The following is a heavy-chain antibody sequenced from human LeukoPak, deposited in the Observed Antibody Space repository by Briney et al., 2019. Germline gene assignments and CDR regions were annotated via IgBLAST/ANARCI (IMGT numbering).Heavy chain of an antibody. CDR3: ARVNFDSSGYYRNYYYYMDV. D-gene: IGHD3-22*01. CDR1: GGSISSDNW. Sequence: SGTLSLTCAVSGGSISSDNWWSWVRQSPGKGLQWIGEISHSGSINNNPSLKSRVTFSVDKSKNQFSLRLSSVTAADTAVYYCARVNFDSSGYYRNYYYYMDVWGKGTTVTVSS. V-gene: IGHV4-4*02. J-gene: IGHJ6*03. CDR2: ISHSGSI.